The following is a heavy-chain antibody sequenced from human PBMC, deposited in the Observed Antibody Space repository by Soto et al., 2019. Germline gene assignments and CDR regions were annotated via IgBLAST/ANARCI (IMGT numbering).Heavy chain of an antibody. D-gene: IGHD3-16*01. J-gene: IGHJ6*02. V-gene: IGHV1-3*01. CDR1: GYAFTSSP. Sequence: DSVKGSCTASGYAFTSSPIQWVRQARGQRLEWVGWINVGNGDTRVSQKFQGRVTITRDTSASTVYMELSSLRSEDTAVYYCARDQGMLTFGGLMTKVRYYNGMDVWGQGTKVTVYS. CDR3: ARDQGMLTFGGLMTKVRYYNGMDV. CDR2: INVGNGDT.